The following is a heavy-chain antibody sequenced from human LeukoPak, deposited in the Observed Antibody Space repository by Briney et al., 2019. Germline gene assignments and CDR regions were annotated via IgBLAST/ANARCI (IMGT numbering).Heavy chain of an antibody. CDR3: AKRGYSSGYSYYFDY. V-gene: IGHV3-23*01. J-gene: IGHJ4*02. CDR1: GFTFSNYA. Sequence: PGGSLRLSCAASGFTFSNYAMSWVRQAPGKGLEWVSAISGSGGSTYYADSVKGRFTISRDNSKNTLYLQMNSLRVEDTAVYYCAKRGYSSGYSYYFDYWGQGTLVTVSS. CDR2: ISGSGGST. D-gene: IGHD3-22*01.